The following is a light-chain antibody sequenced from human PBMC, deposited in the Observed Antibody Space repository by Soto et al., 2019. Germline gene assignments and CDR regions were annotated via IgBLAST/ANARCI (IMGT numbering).Light chain of an antibody. V-gene: IGKV3-20*01. Sequence: EIVLTQSHGTLSLSPGERATLSCRASQSVSSSSLAWYQQKPGQAPRLLIYDASSRATGIPDRFSGSGSGTDFTLTISRLEPEDFAVYYCQQYGSSPWTFGQGTKVDI. J-gene: IGKJ1*01. CDR2: DAS. CDR3: QQYGSSPWT. CDR1: QSVSSSS.